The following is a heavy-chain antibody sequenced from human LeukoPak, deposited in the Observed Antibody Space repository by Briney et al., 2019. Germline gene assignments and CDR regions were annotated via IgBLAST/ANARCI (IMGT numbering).Heavy chain of an antibody. CDR2: IYYSGST. V-gene: IGHV4-59*01. J-gene: IGHJ1*01. CDR3: ASEVVTSIEYFQH. D-gene: IGHD2-21*02. CDR1: GASITSYY. Sequence: TSETLSLTCTVSGASITSYYWSWIRQPPGKALEWIGYIYYSGSTNYNPSLKSRVTISVDTSKNQFSLKLRSVTAADTAVYYCASEVVTSIEYFQHWGQGTLVTVSS.